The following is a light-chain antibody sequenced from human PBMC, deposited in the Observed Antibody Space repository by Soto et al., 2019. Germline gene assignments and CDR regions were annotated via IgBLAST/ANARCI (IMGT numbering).Light chain of an antibody. J-gene: IGKJ5*01. CDR2: AAS. CDR1: QGISSY. CDR3: QQLNSFPIT. Sequence: DIQLTQSPSFLSASVGDRVTITCRASQGISSYLAWYQQKPGKAPKLLIYAASTLQSGVPSRFSGSGSGTEFTLTIRSLQPEDFATYYCQQLNSFPITFGQGTRLESK. V-gene: IGKV1-9*01.